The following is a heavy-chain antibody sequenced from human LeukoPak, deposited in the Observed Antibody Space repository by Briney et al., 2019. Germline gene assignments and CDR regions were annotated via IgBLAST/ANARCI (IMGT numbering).Heavy chain of an antibody. J-gene: IGHJ4*02. CDR3: AKQSPYGGRFGVDDD. V-gene: IGHV3-23*01. Sequence: GGSLRLSCAASGFTFSDYAMSWVRQTPGKGLEWVSANSHSGDNTYYADSVKGRFTTSRDNSKNTLYLQMNDLRPEDTAVYSCAKQSPYGGRFGVDDDWGRGTLVTVSS. CDR2: NSHSGDNT. D-gene: IGHD1-26*01. CDR1: GFTFSDYA.